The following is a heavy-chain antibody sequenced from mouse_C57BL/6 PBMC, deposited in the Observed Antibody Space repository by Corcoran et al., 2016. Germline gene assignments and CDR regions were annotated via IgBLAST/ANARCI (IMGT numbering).Heavy chain of an antibody. J-gene: IGHJ4*01. CDR1: GYSLTSYY. V-gene: IGHV1-66*01. D-gene: IGHD2-1*01. CDR2: IYPGSGNT. Sequence: QVQLQQSGPELVKPGASVKISCKASGYSLTSYYIHWVKQRPGKGLEWIGWIYPGSGNTKYNEKFKGKATLTADTSSSTDYMQLSRLTSADSAVYYCAIYYGNYPMYSWRQGPSVTFSS. CDR3: AIYYGNYPMYS.